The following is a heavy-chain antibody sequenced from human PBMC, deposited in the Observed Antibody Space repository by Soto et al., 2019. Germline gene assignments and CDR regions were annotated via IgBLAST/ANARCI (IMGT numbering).Heavy chain of an antibody. CDR2: IYYTGTT. V-gene: IGHV4-59*01. CDR3: AREVSSFGSNHFDS. Sequence: SETLSLTCIVSGTSIRGYYWTWVRQPPGKGLEWIGYIYYTGTTKYNPSLKSRVTISVGTSKNQFSLRLNSVTAADTAVYYCAREVSSFGSNHFDSWGQGALVTVSS. D-gene: IGHD3-10*01. CDR1: GTSIRGYY. J-gene: IGHJ4*02.